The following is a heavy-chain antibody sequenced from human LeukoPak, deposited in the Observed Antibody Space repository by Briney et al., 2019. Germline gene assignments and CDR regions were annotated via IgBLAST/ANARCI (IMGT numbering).Heavy chain of an antibody. J-gene: IGHJ4*02. V-gene: IGHV3-9*01. CDR3: AKASAQWLASYFDY. CDR2: ISWNSGSI. Sequence: GRSLRLSCAASGFTFDDYAMHWARQAPGKGLEWVSGISWNSGSIGYADSVKGRFTISRDNAKSSLYLQMNSLRAEDTALYYCAKASAQWLASYFDYWGQGTLVTVSS. CDR1: GFTFDDYA. D-gene: IGHD6-19*01.